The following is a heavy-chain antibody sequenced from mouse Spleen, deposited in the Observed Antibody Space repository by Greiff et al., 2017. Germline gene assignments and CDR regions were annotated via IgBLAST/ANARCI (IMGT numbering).Heavy chain of an antibody. V-gene: IGHV5-9-1*01. CDR1: GFTFSSYA. D-gene: IGHD2-1*01. J-gene: IGHJ2*01. CDR3: ARHRNYDACFDY. Sequence: EVMLVESGGGLVKPGGSLKLSCAASGFTFSSYAMSWVRQTPEKRLEWVATISSGGSYTYYPDSVKGRFTISRDNAKNTLYLQMSSLRSEDTAMYYCARHRNYDACFDYWGQGTTLTVSS. CDR2: ISSGGSYT.